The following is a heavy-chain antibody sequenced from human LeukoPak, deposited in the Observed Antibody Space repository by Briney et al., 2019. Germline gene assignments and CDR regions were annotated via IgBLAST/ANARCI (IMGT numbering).Heavy chain of an antibody. CDR2: IRSKANSYAT. CDR1: GFTFSGSA. V-gene: IGHV3-73*01. J-gene: IGHJ3*02. D-gene: IGHD6-13*01. Sequence: GGSLRLSCAASGFTFSGSAMHWVRQASGKGLEWVGRIRSKANSYATAYAASVKGGFTISRDDSKNTAYLQMNSLKTEDTAVYYCTRQIPLFIAAAGNSAFDIWGQGTMVTVSS. CDR3: TRQIPLFIAAAGNSAFDI.